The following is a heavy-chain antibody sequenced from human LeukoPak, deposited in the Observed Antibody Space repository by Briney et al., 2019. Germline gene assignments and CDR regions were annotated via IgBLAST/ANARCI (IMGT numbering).Heavy chain of an antibody. D-gene: IGHD6-6*01. V-gene: IGHV3-74*01. CDR2: ISGDGSMA. CDR3: ARYSSSSGGASHYFDY. Sequence: PGGSLRLXCAVSGFSLRSYWMHWVRRAPGKGLVWVSRISGDGSMANYADSVKGRFTISRDNAKNTVYLQMNSLRAEDTAVYYCARYSSSSGGASHYFDYWGQGTLVTVSS. CDR1: GFSLRSYW. J-gene: IGHJ4*02.